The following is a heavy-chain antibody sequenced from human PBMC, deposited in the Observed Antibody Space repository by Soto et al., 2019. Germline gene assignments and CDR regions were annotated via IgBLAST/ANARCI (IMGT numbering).Heavy chain of an antibody. D-gene: IGHD2-2*01. CDR2: ISKSDYT. V-gene: IGHV3-21*01. Sequence: PVGSLRLSCTVSVFAFNHYCVNGVRPAPGKGLEWVSSISKSDYTYYSDSVKGRFAISRDNAKSSVSLQMNTLRVEDTAVYYCAREDSIIIPAVSDFWGQGTRVNVSS. CDR3: AREDSIIIPAVSDF. J-gene: IGHJ4*02. CDR1: VFAFNHYC.